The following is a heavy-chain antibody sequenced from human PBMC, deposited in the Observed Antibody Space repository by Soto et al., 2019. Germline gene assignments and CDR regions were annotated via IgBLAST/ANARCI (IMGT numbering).Heavy chain of an antibody. CDR1: GGSISSYY. CDR2: IYYSGST. CDR3: ARYPALYGDYYFDY. Sequence: SETLSLTCTVSGGSISSYYWSWIRQPPGKGLEWIGYIYYSGSTNYNPSLKSRVTISVDTSKNQFSLKLSSVTAADTAVYYCARYPALYGDYYFDYWGQGTLVTVSS. D-gene: IGHD4-17*01. V-gene: IGHV4-59*01. J-gene: IGHJ4*02.